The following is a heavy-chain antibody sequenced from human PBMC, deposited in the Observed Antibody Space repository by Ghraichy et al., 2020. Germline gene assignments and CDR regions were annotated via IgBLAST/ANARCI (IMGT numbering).Heavy chain of an antibody. CDR3: AKGSCSGGSCYSPFDY. J-gene: IGHJ4*02. CDR1: GFTFSSYA. Sequence: LSLTCAASGFTFSSYATTWVRQAPGKGLEWVSAISGSGGSTYYADSVKGRLTISRDNSKNTLYLQMNSLRAEDTAVYYCAKGSCSGGSCYSPFDYWGQGTLVTVSS. V-gene: IGHV3-23*01. D-gene: IGHD2-15*01. CDR2: ISGSGGST.